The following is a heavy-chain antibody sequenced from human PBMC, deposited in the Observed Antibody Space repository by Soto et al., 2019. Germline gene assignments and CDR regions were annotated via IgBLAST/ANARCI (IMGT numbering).Heavy chain of an antibody. J-gene: IGHJ6*02. V-gene: IGHV3-30*18. CDR1: GFTFSSYG. Sequence: PGGSLRLSCAASGFTFSSYGMHWVRQAPGKGLEWVAVISYDGSNKYYADSVKGRFTISRDNSKNTLYLQMNSLRAEDTAVYYCAKDITYYDFWSGYPPCGMDVWGQGTTVTVSS. CDR2: ISYDGSNK. D-gene: IGHD3-3*01. CDR3: AKDITYYDFWSGYPPCGMDV.